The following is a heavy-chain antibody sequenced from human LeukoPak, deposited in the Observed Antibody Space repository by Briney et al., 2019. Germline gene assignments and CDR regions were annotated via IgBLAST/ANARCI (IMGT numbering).Heavy chain of an antibody. Sequence: SSETLSLTCTVSGGSISSSSYYWGWIRQPPGKGLEWIGSIYYSGSTYYNPSLKSRVTISVDTSKNQSSLKLTSVTAADTAVYYCARDRSAAPADYWGQGTLVTVSS. D-gene: IGHD6-25*01. V-gene: IGHV4-39*07. CDR3: ARDRSAAPADY. CDR1: GGSISSSSYY. CDR2: IYYSGST. J-gene: IGHJ4*02.